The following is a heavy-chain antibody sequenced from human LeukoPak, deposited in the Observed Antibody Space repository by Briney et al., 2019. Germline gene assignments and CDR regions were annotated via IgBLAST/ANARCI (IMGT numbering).Heavy chain of an antibody. CDR3: ARDGRYYDFWSSNYYGMDV. CDR2: IYYSGST. CDR1: GDSISSSGYY. V-gene: IGHV4-31*03. J-gene: IGHJ6*02. Sequence: SETLSLTCTVSGDSISSSGYYWGWIRQHPGKGLEWIGYIYYSGSTYYNPSLKSRVTISVDTSKNQFSLKLSSVTAADTAVYYCARDGRYYDFWSSNYYGMDVWGQGTTVTVSS. D-gene: IGHD3-3*01.